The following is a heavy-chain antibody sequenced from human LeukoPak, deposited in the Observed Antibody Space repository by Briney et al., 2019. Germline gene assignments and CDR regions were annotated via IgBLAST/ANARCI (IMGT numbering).Heavy chain of an antibody. Sequence: SETLSLTCTVSGGSISGYYWSWIRQPPGKGLEWIGSMYYSGSTYYNPSPKSRVTISVEPSKNQFSLKLSTVTAADPAVYYCASLRRYYYGSGSYFGYWGQGTLVTVSS. CDR2: MYYSGST. CDR3: ASLRRYYYGSGSYFGY. J-gene: IGHJ4*02. D-gene: IGHD3-10*01. V-gene: IGHV4-59*04. CDR1: GGSISGYY.